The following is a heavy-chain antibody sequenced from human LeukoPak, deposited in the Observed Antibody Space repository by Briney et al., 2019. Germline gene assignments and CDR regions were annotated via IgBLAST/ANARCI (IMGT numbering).Heavy chain of an antibody. D-gene: IGHD3-10*01. CDR1: GFTFSSYA. V-gene: IGHV3-23*01. CDR2: ISGSGGST. J-gene: IGHJ6*03. Sequence: GGSLRLSCAASGFTFSSYAMSWVRQAPGKGLEWVSAISGSGGSTYYADSVKGRFTISRDNSKNTLYLQMNSLRAEDTAVYYCAKDLLTMVRGVPHYYYYYMDVWGKGTTLTVSS. CDR3: AKDLLTMVRGVPHYYYYYMDV.